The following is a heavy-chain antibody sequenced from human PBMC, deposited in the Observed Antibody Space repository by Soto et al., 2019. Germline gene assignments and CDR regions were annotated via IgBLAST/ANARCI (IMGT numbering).Heavy chain of an antibody. CDR2: INHSGST. D-gene: IGHD3-10*01. J-gene: IGHJ4*02. Sequence: SETLSLTCAVYGGSFSGLYWGWIRPPPGKGLEWIGEINHSGSTNYNPSLKSRVTISVDTSKNQFSLKLSSVTAADTAVYYCARGLSTMVRGAPRYFDYWGQGTLVTVSS. CDR3: ARGLSTMVRGAPRYFDY. V-gene: IGHV4-34*01. CDR1: GGSFSGLY.